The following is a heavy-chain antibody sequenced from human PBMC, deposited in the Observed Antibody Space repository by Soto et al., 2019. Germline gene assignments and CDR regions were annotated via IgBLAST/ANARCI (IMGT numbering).Heavy chain of an antibody. CDR2: SSGSGGST. J-gene: IGHJ4*02. D-gene: IGHD3-3*01. V-gene: IGHV3-23*01. CDR1: GGSISTYY. Sequence: PSETLSLTCTVSGGSISTYYWTWVRQAPGKGLEWVSASSGSGGSTFYADSVKGRFTISRDSYENTLYLQMNSLRVEDTAVYFCAKDRDFWGGYYKHRGLDYWGLGTLVTVSS. CDR3: AKDRDFWGGYYKHRGLDY.